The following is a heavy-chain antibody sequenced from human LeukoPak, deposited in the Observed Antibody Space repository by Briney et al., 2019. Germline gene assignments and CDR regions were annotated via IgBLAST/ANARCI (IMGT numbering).Heavy chain of an antibody. CDR1: GGSFSGYY. V-gene: IGHV4-34*01. CDR3: ARRRVVPAAFDP. J-gene: IGHJ5*02. CDR2: INHSGST. D-gene: IGHD2-2*01. Sequence: SETLSLTCAVYGGSFSGYYWSWIRQPPGKGLEWIGEINHSGSTNYNPSLKSRVTISLDTSKNQFSLKLSSVTAADTAVYYCARRRVVPAAFDPWGQGTLVTVSS.